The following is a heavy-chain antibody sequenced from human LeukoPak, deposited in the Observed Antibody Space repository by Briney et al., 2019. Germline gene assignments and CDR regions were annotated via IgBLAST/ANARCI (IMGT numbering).Heavy chain of an antibody. CDR3: ARDHASYCSGGSCYDPFDY. CDR2: INPNSGGT. J-gene: IGHJ4*02. Sequence: ASVKVSCKASGYTFTGYYMHWVRQAPGQGLEWMGWINPNSGGTNYAQKFQGWVTMTRDTSISTAYMELSRLRSDDTAVYYCARDHASYCSGGSCYDPFDYWGQGTLVTVSS. D-gene: IGHD2-15*01. CDR1: GYTFTGYY. V-gene: IGHV1-2*04.